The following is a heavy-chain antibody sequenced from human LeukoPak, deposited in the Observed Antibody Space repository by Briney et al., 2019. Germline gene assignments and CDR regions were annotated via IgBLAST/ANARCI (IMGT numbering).Heavy chain of an antibody. CDR3: ATVEMATISFDY. Sequence: ASVKVSCKASGYTFTSYGISWVRQAPGQGLEWMGWISAYNGNTNYAQKLQGRVTMTTDTSTSTAYMELRSLRSDDTAVYYCATVEMATISFDYWGQGTLVTVSS. CDR2: ISAYNGNT. J-gene: IGHJ4*02. CDR1: GYTFTSYG. V-gene: IGHV1-18*01. D-gene: IGHD5-24*01.